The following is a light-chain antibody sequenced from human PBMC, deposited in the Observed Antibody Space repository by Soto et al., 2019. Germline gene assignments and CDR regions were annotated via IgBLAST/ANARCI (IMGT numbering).Light chain of an antibody. J-gene: IGKJ4*01. CDR2: DAS. CDR3: HQYDNLPLT. CDR1: QSLNTY. Sequence: EIVLTQSPATLSLSPGERATLSCRASQSLNTYLIWYQQKPGQAPRLLIYDASNRATGIPARFSGSGSGTDFTLTISSLQPEDIATYYCHQYDNLPLTFGGGTKVDIK. V-gene: IGKV3-11*01.